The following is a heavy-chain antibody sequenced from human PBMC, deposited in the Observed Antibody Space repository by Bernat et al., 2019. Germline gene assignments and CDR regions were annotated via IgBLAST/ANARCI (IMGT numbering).Heavy chain of an antibody. D-gene: IGHD2-2*01. Sequence: QVQLQESGPGLVKPSETLSLTCTVSGGSISSYYWSWIRQPPGKGLEWIGYIYYSGSTNYNPSLKSRVTISVDTSKNQFSLKLSSVTAADTAVYYCARLEYCSSTGCYVQVGVDYWGQGTLVTVSS. J-gene: IGHJ4*02. CDR2: IYYSGST. V-gene: IGHV4-59*08. CDR1: GGSISSYY. CDR3: ARLEYCSSTGCYVQVGVDY.